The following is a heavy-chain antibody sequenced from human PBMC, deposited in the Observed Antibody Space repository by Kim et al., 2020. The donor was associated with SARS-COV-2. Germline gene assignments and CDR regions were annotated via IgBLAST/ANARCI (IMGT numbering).Heavy chain of an antibody. V-gene: IGHV3-23*01. Sequence: GGSLRLSCAASGFTFSSYAMSWVRQAPGKGLEWVSAISGSGGSTYYADSVKGRFTISRDNSKNTLYLQMNSLRAEDTAVYYRAKAGGLYSSGWSGYYYYYGMDVWGQGTTVTVSS. CDR1: GFTFSSYA. D-gene: IGHD6-19*01. CDR2: ISGSGGST. CDR3: AKAGGLYSSGWSGYYYYYGMDV. J-gene: IGHJ6*02.